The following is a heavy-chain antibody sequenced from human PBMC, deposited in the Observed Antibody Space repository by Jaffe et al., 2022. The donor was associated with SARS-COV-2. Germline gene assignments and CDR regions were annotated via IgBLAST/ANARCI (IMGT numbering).Heavy chain of an antibody. CDR2: IKSKAEGGTT. D-gene: IGHD6-19*01. J-gene: IGHJ4*02. Sequence: EVQLVESGGGLVKSGESLRLSCAASGFTFSYAWMTWVRQAPGKGLEWVGRIKSKAEGGTTDYAAPVKGRFVISRDDSKHTLYLQMNSLQTEDTGVYFCTSSGGSSAWYSFDFWGQGSLVTVSS. CDR1: GFTFSYAW. CDR3: TSSGGSSAWYSFDF. V-gene: IGHV3-15*01.